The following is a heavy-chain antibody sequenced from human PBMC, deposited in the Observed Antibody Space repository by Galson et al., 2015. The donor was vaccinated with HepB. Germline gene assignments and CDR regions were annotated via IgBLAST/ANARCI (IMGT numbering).Heavy chain of an antibody. V-gene: IGHV1-18*01. CDR3: ARRVPQWELPFDY. CDR2: ISAYNGNT. CDR1: GYTFTSYG. Sequence: SVKVSCKASGYTFTSYGISWVRQAPGQGLEWMGWISAYNGNTNYAQKLQGRVTMTIDTSTSTAYMELRSLRSDDTAVYCCARRVPQWELPFDYWGQGTLVTVSS. J-gene: IGHJ4*02. D-gene: IGHD1-26*01.